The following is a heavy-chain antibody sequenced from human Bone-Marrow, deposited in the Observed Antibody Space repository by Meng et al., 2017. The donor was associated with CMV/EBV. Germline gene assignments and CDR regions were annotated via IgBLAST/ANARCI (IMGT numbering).Heavy chain of an antibody. V-gene: IGHV3-21*01. Sequence: GGSLRLSCAASGFTFSSYSMNWVRQAPGKGLEWVSSISSSSYIYYADSVKGRFTISRDNAKNSLYLQMNSLRAEDTAVYYCARDLYPKLYYFDYWGQGTLVTVSS. J-gene: IGHJ4*02. CDR1: GFTFSSYS. D-gene: IGHD5-18*01. CDR3: ARDLYPKLYYFDY. CDR2: ISSSSYI.